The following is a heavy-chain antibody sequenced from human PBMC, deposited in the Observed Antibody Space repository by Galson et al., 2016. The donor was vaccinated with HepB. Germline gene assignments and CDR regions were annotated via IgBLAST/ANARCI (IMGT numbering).Heavy chain of an antibody. CDR2: IYPGDSDT. CDR3: ARQRSSGESAYDSYFDN. D-gene: IGHD5-12*01. V-gene: IGHV5-51*01. J-gene: IGHJ4*02. Sequence: QSGAEVKKPRESLKISCKGSGYTFTNYWIAWVRQMPGKGPEWMGIIYPGDSDTKYSPSFQGLVTISADTSISTAFLQWSSLKASDSAIYYCARQRSSGESAYDSYFDNWGQGTLVTVSS. CDR1: GYTFTNYW.